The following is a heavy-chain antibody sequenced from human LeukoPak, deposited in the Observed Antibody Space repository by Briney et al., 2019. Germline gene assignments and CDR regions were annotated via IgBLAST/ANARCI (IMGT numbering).Heavy chain of an antibody. CDR3: AKSARSYSSGWYVSLDWFDP. D-gene: IGHD6-19*01. CDR1: GFTFSSYG. J-gene: IGHJ5*02. CDR2: ISYDGSNK. V-gene: IGHV3-30*18. Sequence: GGSLRLSCAAPGFTFSSYGMHWVRQAPGKGLEWVAVISYDGSNKYYADSVKGRFTISRDNSKNTLYLQMNSLRAEDTAVYYCAKSARSYSSGWYVSLDWFDPWGQGTLVTVSS.